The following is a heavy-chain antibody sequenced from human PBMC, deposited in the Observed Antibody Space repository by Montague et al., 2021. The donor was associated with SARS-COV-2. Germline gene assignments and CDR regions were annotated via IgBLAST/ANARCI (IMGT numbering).Heavy chain of an antibody. Sequence: CAISGDSVSSNSAAWNWIRQSPSRGLEWLGRTYYRSKWYNDYALSVKSRITINPDTSKNQFSLQLNSVTPEDTAVYYCEREQQWLGAVYYYYGMDVWGQGTTVTVAS. CDR3: EREQQWLGAVYYYYGMDV. D-gene: IGHD6-19*01. J-gene: IGHJ6*02. CDR2: TYYRSKWYN. V-gene: IGHV6-1*01. CDR1: GDSVSSNSAA.